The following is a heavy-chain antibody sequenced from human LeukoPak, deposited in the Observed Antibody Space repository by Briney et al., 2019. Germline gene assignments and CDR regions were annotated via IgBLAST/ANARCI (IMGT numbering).Heavy chain of an antibody. V-gene: IGHV1-69*04. Sequence: ASVKVSCKASGGTFSSYAISWVRQAPGQGLAWMGRIIPILGIANYAQKFQGRVTITADKSTSTAYMELSSLRSEDTAVYYCARAFHSSSWYDYWGQGTLVTVSS. CDR1: GGTFSSYA. J-gene: IGHJ4*02. D-gene: IGHD6-13*01. CDR2: IIPILGIA. CDR3: ARAFHSSSWYDY.